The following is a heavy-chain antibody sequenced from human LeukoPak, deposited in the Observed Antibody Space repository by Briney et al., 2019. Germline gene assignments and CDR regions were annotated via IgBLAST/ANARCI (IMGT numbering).Heavy chain of an antibody. J-gene: IGHJ4*02. V-gene: IGHV4-39*01. CDR2: IYYSGST. D-gene: IGHD6-13*01. Sequence: SETLSLTCTVSGGSISSSSYYWGWIRQPLGKGLEWIGSIYYSGSTYYNPSLKSRVTISVDTSKNQFSLKLSSVTAADTAVYYCARPYSSSWSNFDYWGQGTLVTVSS. CDR1: GGSISSSSYY. CDR3: ARPYSSSWSNFDY.